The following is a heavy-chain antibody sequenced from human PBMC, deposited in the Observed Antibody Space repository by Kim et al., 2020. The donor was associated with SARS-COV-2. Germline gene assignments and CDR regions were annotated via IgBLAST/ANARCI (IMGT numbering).Heavy chain of an antibody. V-gene: IGHV4-59*08. J-gene: IGHJ4*02. CDR2: VHPSGRS. CDR1: GDSISNYY. Sequence: SETLSLTCFVSGDSISNYYWSWIRQPPGKRLEWIAWVHPSGRSVYNPSLKSRVTISLDTSLSLFSLTLRSVTAADTAVYYCARHENSGTYPLDNWCQGTLLTVSS. CDR3: ARHENSGTYPLDN. D-gene: IGHD3-10*01.